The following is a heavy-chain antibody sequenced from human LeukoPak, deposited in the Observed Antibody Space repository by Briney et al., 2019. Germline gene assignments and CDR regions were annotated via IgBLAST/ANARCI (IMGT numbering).Heavy chain of an antibody. J-gene: IGHJ5*02. CDR2: IYYSGST. V-gene: IGHV4-59*01. CDR3: ARFIDGHWFDP. CDR1: GGSISSYY. Sequence: PSETLSLTCAVSGGSISSYYWSWIRQPPGKGLEWIGYIYYSGSTNYNPSLKSRVTISVDTSKDQFSLKLSSVTAADTAVYYCARFIDGHWFDPWGQGTLITVSS.